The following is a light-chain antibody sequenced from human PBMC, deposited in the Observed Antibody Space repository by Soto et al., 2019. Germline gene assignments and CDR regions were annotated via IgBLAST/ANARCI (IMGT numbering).Light chain of an antibody. CDR1: SSDVGGYNC. CDR2: DVS. J-gene: IGLJ1*01. CDR3: SSYTSSSTYV. V-gene: IGLV2-14*01. Sequence: QSALTQPASVSGSPGQSITISCTGTSSDVGGYNCVSWYQQHPSKAPKLMIYDVSNRPSGVSNRFSGSKSGNTASLTISGLQAEDEADYYCSSYTSSSTYVFGTGTKV.